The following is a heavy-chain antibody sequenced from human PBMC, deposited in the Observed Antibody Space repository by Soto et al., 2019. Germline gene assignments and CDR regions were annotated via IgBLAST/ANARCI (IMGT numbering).Heavy chain of an antibody. Sequence: EVQVLESGGGLVQPGGSLRLSCAASGFSFSSYAMSWVRQAPGKGLEWVSAISGSGGSTYYADSVKGRFTISRDNSKNTLYLQMNSLRAEDTAVYYCAKQATPGTTSGMDVWGQGTTVTVSS. V-gene: IGHV3-23*01. CDR3: AKQATPGTTSGMDV. CDR1: GFSFSSYA. CDR2: ISGSGGST. D-gene: IGHD1-1*01. J-gene: IGHJ6*02.